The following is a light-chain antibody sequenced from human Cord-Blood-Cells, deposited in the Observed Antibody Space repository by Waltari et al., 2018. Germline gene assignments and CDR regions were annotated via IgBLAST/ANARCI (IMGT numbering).Light chain of an antibody. V-gene: IGKV1-8*01. CDR1: QGISSY. CDR2: AAS. Sequence: AIGITQPPSPFLASTETRAPITCRASQGISSYLAWYQQKPGKAPKLLIYAASTLQSGVPSRFSGSGSGTDFTLTISCLQSEDFATYYCQQYYSYPRTFGQGTKVEIK. J-gene: IGKJ1*01. CDR3: QQYYSYPRT.